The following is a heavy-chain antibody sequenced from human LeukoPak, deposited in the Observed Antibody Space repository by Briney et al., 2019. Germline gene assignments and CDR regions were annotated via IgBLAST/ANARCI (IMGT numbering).Heavy chain of an antibody. D-gene: IGHD3-22*01. V-gene: IGHV1-8*01. J-gene: IGHJ4*02. Sequence: ASVKVSCKASGYTFTSYDINWVRQATGQGLEWMGWMNPNSGNTGYAQKFQGRVTMTRNTSIGTAYMELSSLRSEDTAVYYCARDGAINYYDSSGYYPNFDYWGQGTLVTVSS. CDR1: GYTFTSYD. CDR2: MNPNSGNT. CDR3: ARDGAINYYDSSGYYPNFDY.